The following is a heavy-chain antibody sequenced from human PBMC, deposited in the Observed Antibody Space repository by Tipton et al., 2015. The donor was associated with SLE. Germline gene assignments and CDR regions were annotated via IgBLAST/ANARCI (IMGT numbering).Heavy chain of an antibody. CDR3: ARQGSGELVVVVAVTGALDY. V-gene: IGHV3-30*04. CDR1: GFTFSSYA. J-gene: IGHJ1*01. Sequence: SLRLSCAASGFTFSSYAMHWVRQAPGKGLEWVAVISYDGSNKYYADSVKGRFTISRDNSKNTLYLQMNSLRAEDTAVYYCARQGSGELVVVVAVTGALDYWGQGTLVTVSS. CDR2: ISYDGSNK. D-gene: IGHD2-15*01.